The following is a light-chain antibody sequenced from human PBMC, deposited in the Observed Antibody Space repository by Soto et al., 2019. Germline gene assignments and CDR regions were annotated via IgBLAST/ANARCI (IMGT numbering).Light chain of an antibody. V-gene: IGLV2-14*01. Sequence: QSALTQPASVSWSPGQSITISCTGTSGDVGGYNYVSWYQQHPGKAPKLMIYDVSSRPSGVSNRFSGSKSGNTASLTISGLQAEDEADYYCSSYTSSSTLEFGGGTPLTVL. CDR2: DVS. J-gene: IGLJ2*01. CDR1: SGDVGGYNY. CDR3: SSYTSSSTLE.